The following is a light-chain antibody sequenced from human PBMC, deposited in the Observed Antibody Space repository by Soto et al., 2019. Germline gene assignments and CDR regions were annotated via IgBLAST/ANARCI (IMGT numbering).Light chain of an antibody. CDR3: HQYGSSPLT. CDR1: QSVSSNY. Sequence: EIVLTQSPGTLSLSPGERATLSCRASQSVSSNYFAWYQQRPGQGPRLLIYGASTRATGIPDRFSGSGSGTDITLTISRLEPEDFAVYYCHQYGSSPLTYGPGTKVDIK. CDR2: GAS. V-gene: IGKV3-20*01. J-gene: IGKJ3*01.